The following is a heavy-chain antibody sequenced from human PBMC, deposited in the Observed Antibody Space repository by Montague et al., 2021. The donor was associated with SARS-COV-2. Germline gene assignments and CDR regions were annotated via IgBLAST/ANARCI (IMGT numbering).Heavy chain of an antibody. CDR1: GFSLSTSGMC. Sequence: PALVXPTQTLTLTCTFSGFSLSTSGMCVSWIRQPPGKALEWLALIDWDDDKYYSTSLKTRLTISKDTSKNQVVLTMTNMDPVDTATYYCARIRVVRGVIWVHGMDVWGQGTTVTVSS. J-gene: IGHJ6*02. D-gene: IGHD3-10*01. CDR2: IDWDDDK. CDR3: ARIRVVRGVIWVHGMDV. V-gene: IGHV2-70*01.